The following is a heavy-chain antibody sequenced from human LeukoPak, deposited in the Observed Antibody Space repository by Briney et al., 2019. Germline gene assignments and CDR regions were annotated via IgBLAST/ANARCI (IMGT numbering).Heavy chain of an antibody. CDR2: LSPSGASI. J-gene: IGHJ4*02. V-gene: IGHV3-23*01. CDR3: ARGPPQMIVPIY. D-gene: IGHD3-22*01. Sequence: GGSLRLSCAASGFTFGSYAMSWVRQAPGRGLEWVSSLSPSGASIYYADSVKGRFSISRDNSKNTLYLQMNSLRVEDTAVYYCARGPPQMIVPIYWGQGTLVTVSS. CDR1: GFTFGSYA.